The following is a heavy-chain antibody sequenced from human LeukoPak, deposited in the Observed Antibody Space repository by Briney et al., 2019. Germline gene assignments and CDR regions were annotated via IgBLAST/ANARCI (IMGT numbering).Heavy chain of an antibody. J-gene: IGHJ4*02. V-gene: IGHV4-31*03. Sequence: SQTLSLTCTVSGVSISSGGYYWSWIRQHPGKGLEWIGYIYYSGSTYYNPSLKSRVTISVDTSKNQFSLKLSSVTAADTAVYYCARDSGYSSSWPTFDYWGQGTLVTVSS. CDR3: ARDSGYSSSWPTFDY. CDR2: IYYSGST. CDR1: GVSISSGGYY. D-gene: IGHD6-13*01.